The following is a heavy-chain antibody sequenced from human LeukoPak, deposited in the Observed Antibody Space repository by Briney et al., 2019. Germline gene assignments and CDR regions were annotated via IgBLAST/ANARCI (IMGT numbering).Heavy chain of an antibody. J-gene: IGHJ4*02. D-gene: IGHD2-15*01. V-gene: IGHV1-69*04. CDR2: IIPILGIA. Sequence: SVKVSCKASGGTFSSYAISWVRQAPGQGLEWMGRIIPILGIANYAQKFQGRVTITADKSTSTAYMELSSLRSEDTAVYYCARDSVYCSGGSCYFSYWGQGTLVTVSS. CDR1: GGTFSSYA. CDR3: ARDSVYCSGGSCYFSY.